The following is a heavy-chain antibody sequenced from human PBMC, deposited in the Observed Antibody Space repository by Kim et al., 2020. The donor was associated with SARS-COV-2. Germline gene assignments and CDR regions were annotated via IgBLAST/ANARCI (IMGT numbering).Heavy chain of an antibody. J-gene: IGHJ6*02. CDR3: ARDRGGCYIYGMDV. CDR2: ISYDGSNK. V-gene: IGHV3-30*04. D-gene: IGHD2-2*02. CDR1: GFTFSSYA. Sequence: GGSLRLSCAASGFTFSSYAMHWVRQAPGKGLEWVAVISYDGSNKYYADSVKGRFTISRDNSKNTLYLQMNSLRAEDTAVYYCARDRGGCYIYGMDVWGQGTPVTVSS.